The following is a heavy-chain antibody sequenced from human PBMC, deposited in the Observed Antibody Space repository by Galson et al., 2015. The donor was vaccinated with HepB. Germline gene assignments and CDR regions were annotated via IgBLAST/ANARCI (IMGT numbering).Heavy chain of an antibody. CDR3: AHSFSYGSRLDY. J-gene: IGHJ4*02. Sequence: PALVKPTQTLTLTCTFSGFSLSTSGVGVGWIRQPPGKALEWLALIYWDDDNRYSPSLRSRLTITKDTSKNQVVLTMTNMGPVDTATYYCAHSFSYGSRLDYWGQGTLVTVSS. CDR1: GFSLSTSGVG. V-gene: IGHV2-5*02. D-gene: IGHD5-18*01. CDR2: IYWDDDN.